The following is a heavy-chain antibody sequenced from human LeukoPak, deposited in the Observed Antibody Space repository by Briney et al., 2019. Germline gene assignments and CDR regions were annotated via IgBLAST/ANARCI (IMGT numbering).Heavy chain of an antibody. CDR3: ARDADGYED. CDR2: IKEDGSED. J-gene: IGHJ4*02. D-gene: IGHD5-18*01. Sequence: GGSLRLSCAASGFIFSRYTINWLRQAPGKGLEWVANIKEDGSEDYYADSVKGRFAISKDNAKNSLYLQMNSLRAEDTAMYYCARDADGYEDWGQGTLVTVSS. V-gene: IGHV3-7*01. CDR1: GFIFSRYT.